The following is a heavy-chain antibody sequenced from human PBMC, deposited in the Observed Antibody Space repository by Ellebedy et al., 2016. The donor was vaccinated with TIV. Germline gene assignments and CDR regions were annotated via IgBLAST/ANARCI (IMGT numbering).Heavy chain of an antibody. D-gene: IGHD6-19*01. CDR2: IYSSGNT. Sequence: SETLSLXXTVSGDSINNNDYSWSWIRQPAGKGLEWIGRIYSSGNTNYNPSLRSRVTMSLDTSKNQISLKVSSVTAADTAVYYCATVGLGVAGSIDYWGQGTPVTVSS. V-gene: IGHV4-61*02. J-gene: IGHJ4*02. CDR1: GDSINNNDYS. CDR3: ATVGLGVAGSIDY.